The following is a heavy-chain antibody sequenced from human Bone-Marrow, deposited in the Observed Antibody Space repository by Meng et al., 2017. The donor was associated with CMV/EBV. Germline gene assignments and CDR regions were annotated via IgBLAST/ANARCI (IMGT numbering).Heavy chain of an antibody. CDR3: ARGGAYSSSSQPSAEDYYYGMDV. D-gene: IGHD6-6*01. J-gene: IGHJ6*02. CDR2: INPNSGGT. V-gene: IGHV1-2*02. CDR1: GYTFTGYY. Sequence: ASVKVSCKTSGYTFTGYYMHWVGQAPGQGLEWMGWINPNSGGTNYAQKFQGRVTMTRDTSISTAYMELSRLRSDDTAVYYCARGGAYSSSSQPSAEDYYYGMDVWGQGTTVTVSS.